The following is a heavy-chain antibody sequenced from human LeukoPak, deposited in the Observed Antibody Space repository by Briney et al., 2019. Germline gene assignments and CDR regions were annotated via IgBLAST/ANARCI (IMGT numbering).Heavy chain of an antibody. Sequence: GGSLRLSCAASGFSFSGYGMHWVRQAPGKGLEWVALISYAGSDKYYADSVKGRFTVSRDNSKNTLYLQMNSLRAEDTAVYYCAKDVYDMGYFDYWGQGTLVTVSS. CDR1: GFSFSGYG. CDR3: AKDVYDMGYFDY. D-gene: IGHD3-22*01. CDR2: ISYAGSDK. V-gene: IGHV3-30*18. J-gene: IGHJ4*02.